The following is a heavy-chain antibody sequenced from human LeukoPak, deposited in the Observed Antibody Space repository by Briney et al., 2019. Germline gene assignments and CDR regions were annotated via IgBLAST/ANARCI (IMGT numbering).Heavy chain of an antibody. D-gene: IGHD6-19*01. CDR2: INPNSGDT. J-gene: IGHJ4*02. Sequence: ASVKVSCKASGYTFTGSYMHWVRQAPGQGLEWMGWINPNSGDTNYAQQFQGRVTMTRDTSISTAYMELSRLRSDDTAVYYCARGHSSGWSHYFDYWGQGTLVTVSS. V-gene: IGHV1-2*02. CDR1: GYTFTGSY. CDR3: ARGHSSGWSHYFDY.